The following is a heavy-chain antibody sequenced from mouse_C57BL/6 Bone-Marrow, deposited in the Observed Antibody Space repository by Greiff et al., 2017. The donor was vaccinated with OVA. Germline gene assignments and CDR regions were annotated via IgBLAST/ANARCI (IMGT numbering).Heavy chain of an antibody. V-gene: IGHV1-18*01. Sequence: VQLQQSGPELVKPGASVKIPCKASGYTFTDYNMDWVKQSHGKSLEWIGDINPNNGGTIYNQKFKGKATLTVDKSSSTAYMELRSLTSEDTAVYYCARMGWLLLYFDYWGQGTTLTVSS. CDR3: ARMGWLLLYFDY. CDR1: GYTFTDYN. D-gene: IGHD2-3*01. CDR2: INPNNGGT. J-gene: IGHJ2*01.